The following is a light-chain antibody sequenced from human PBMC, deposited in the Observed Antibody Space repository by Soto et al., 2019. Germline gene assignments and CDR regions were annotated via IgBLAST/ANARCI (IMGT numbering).Light chain of an antibody. CDR1: QGLRTSQDISDY. CDR2: DAS. V-gene: IGKV1-8*01. J-gene: IGKJ3*01. Sequence: AIRMTQSPSSFSASTGDRVTITCRASQGLRTSQDISDYLAWYQQKPGKAPRLLIYDASTLQSGVPSRFSGSGSGTDFTFTISSLQPEDVATYYCQKCDYLPIFGPGTKVDIK. CDR3: QKCDYLPI.